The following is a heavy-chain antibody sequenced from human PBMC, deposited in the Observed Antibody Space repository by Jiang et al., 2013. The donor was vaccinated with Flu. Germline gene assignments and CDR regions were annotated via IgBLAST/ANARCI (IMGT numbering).Heavy chain of an antibody. CDR3: ARKAAHYSYDLDV. CDR1: GYTFTTYF. CDR2: INPSAGHT. V-gene: IGHV1-46*03. J-gene: IGHJ6*02. Sequence: SGAEVKKPGASVKISCKASGYTFTTYFMDWVRQAPGLGLEWMGIINPSAGHTNYAPKFQGRLTMTRDTSTSTVYMELSSLTSEDTAVYYCARKAAHYSYDLDVWGQGTTVTVSS.